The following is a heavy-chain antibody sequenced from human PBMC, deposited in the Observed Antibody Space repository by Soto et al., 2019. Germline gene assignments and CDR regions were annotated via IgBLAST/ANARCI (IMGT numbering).Heavy chain of an antibody. Sequence: SETLSLTCTVSGGSISSSSYYWGWIRQPPGKGLEWIGSIYYSGSTYYNPSLKSRVTISVDTSKNQFSLKLSSVTAADTAVYYCVSFGSGSYRPPLDYWGEGTLVTVSS. D-gene: IGHD3-10*01. J-gene: IGHJ4*02. CDR2: IYYSGST. CDR3: VSFGSGSYRPPLDY. CDR1: GGSISSSSYY. V-gene: IGHV4-39*01.